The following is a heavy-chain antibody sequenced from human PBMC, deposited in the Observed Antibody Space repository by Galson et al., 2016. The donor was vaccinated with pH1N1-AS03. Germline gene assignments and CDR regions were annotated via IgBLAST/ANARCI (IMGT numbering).Heavy chain of an antibody. CDR3: ARDVLPYSLGLDV. CDR2: IYHTGST. D-gene: IGHD5-18*01. V-gene: IGHV4-30-2*01. J-gene: IGHJ6*02. Sequence: TLSLTCAVSGGSISSGGYSWSWIRQPPGKGLEWIGYIYHTGSTYYNPSLKSRVTISVDRSKNHFSLKLASVTAADTAVYYCARDVLPYSLGLDVWGQGTTVTVSS. CDR1: GGSISSGGYS.